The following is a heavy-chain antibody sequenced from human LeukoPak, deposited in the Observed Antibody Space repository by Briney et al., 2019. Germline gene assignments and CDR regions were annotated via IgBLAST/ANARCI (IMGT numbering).Heavy chain of an antibody. CDR1: GFTFSSYP. V-gene: IGHV3-30*04. J-gene: IGHJ4*02. CDR3: AKVFPGGYNYLFDD. Sequence: GTSLRLSCAASGFTFSSYPMHWVRQAPGKGLEWVAVIGYDGVNKFYTDSVEGRFTISRDDSRNTLYLQMDSLRAEDTALYYCAKVFPGGYNYLFDDWGQGTLVTVSS. D-gene: IGHD5-24*01. CDR2: IGYDGVNK.